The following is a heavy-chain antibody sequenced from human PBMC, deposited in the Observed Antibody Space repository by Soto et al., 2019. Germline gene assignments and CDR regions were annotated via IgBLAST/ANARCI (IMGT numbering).Heavy chain of an antibody. CDR3: ARDPASYYDTSGYYPGAFDI. D-gene: IGHD3-22*01. V-gene: IGHV1-69*06. CDR2: IIPISGTA. Sequence: ASVKVSCKASGGTFSSHAISWVRQARGQGLEWMGGIIPISGTANYAQKLQGRVTITADKSTSTAYMELSRLRSEDTGVYYCARDPASYYDTSGYYPGAFDIWGQGTMLTVSS. J-gene: IGHJ3*02. CDR1: GGTFSSHA.